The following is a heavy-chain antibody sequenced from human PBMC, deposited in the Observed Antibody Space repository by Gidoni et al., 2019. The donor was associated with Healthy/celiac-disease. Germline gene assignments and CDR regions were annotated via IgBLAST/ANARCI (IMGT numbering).Heavy chain of an antibody. J-gene: IGHJ4*02. V-gene: IGHV3-33*08. Sequence: QVQLVESGGGVVQPGRSLRLSCAASGFTFSSYGMHWVRQAPGKGLEWVAVIWYDGSNKYYADSVKGRFTISRDNSKNTLYLQMNSLRAEDTAVYYCARDRNVGLRLGGPPFDYWGQGTLVTVSS. D-gene: IGHD3-16*01. CDR1: GFTFSSYG. CDR3: ARDRNVGLRLGGPPFDY. CDR2: IWYDGSNK.